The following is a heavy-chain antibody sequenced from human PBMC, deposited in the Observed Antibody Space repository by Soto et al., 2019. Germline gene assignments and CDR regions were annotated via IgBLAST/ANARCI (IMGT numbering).Heavy chain of an antibody. CDR1: GDSTSRGGYY. CDR2: IYWSGNT. CDR3: ARGAADYGDAFDI. D-gene: IGHD4-17*01. V-gene: IGHV4-31*03. Sequence: QVRLQESGPGLVKPSQTLSLTCRVSGDSTSRGGYYWSWIRQHPGKGLEWIGYIYWSGNTYFNASLKWRVSISLGTSSNQFSLNLTSVTAADTAVYYCARGAADYGDAFDIWGQGTTVTVSS. J-gene: IGHJ3*02.